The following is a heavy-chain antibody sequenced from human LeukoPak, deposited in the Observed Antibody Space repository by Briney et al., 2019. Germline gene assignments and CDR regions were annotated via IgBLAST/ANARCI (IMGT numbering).Heavy chain of an antibody. CDR1: GGSISSGDYY. D-gene: IGHD1-26*01. Sequence: SETLSLTCTVSGGSISSGDYYWSWIRQPPGKGLEWIGYIYYSGSTYYNPSLKSRVTISVDTPKNQFSLKLSSVTAADTAVYYCARVAWDLLFDYWGQGTLVTVSS. V-gene: IGHV4-30-4*08. CDR2: IYYSGST. J-gene: IGHJ4*02. CDR3: ARVAWDLLFDY.